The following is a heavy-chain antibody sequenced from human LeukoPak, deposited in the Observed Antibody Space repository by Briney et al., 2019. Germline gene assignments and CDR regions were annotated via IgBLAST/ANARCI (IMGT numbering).Heavy chain of an antibody. CDR1: GFTFSDYY. V-gene: IGHV3-74*03. D-gene: IGHD5-18*01. Sequence: GGSLRLSCAASGFTFSDYYMHWVRQAPGKGPVWVSRINSDGSDITYADSVKGRFTMSRDNAKSTLYLQMISLRAEDTAVYYCARDWQWLDAIDIWGQGTMVTVSS. CDR2: INSDGSDI. CDR3: ARDWQWLDAIDI. J-gene: IGHJ3*02.